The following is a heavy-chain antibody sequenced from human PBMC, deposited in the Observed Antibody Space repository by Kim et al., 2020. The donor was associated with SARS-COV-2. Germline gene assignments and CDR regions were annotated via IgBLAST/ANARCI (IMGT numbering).Heavy chain of an antibody. V-gene: IGHV4-59*08. D-gene: IGHD6-19*01. J-gene: IGHJ6*01. CDR1: GGSISSYY. CDR2: IYYSGST. Sequence: SETLSLTCTVSGGSISSYYWSWIRQPPGKGLEWIGYIYYSGSTNYNPSLKSRVTISVDTSKNQFSLKLSSVTAADTAVYYCARLPGIAVAGTDYYYGMDV. CDR3: ARLPGIAVAGTDYYYGMDV.